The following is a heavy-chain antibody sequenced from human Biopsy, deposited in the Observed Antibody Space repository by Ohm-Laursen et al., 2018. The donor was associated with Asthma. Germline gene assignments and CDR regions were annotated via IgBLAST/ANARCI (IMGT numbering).Heavy chain of an antibody. J-gene: IGHJ4*02. CDR2: HDHEEGGT. V-gene: IGHV1-24*01. CDR3: ASDFPKDYVRYNFQF. CDR1: GYSLTDLS. D-gene: IGHD4-17*01. Sequence: SETASYKLSGYSLTDLSMHWVRLDPGQGLGWMGGHDHEEGGTVNARRFQGRVTMTEDTSTDTAYMELSSLSSDDTAVYYCASDFPKDYVRYNFQFWGQGTLVTVSS.